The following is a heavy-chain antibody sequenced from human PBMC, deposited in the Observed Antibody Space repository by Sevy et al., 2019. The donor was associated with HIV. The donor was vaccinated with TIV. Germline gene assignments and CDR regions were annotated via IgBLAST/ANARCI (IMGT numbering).Heavy chain of an antibody. CDR3: AKGLGMVQGALLSDDI. CDR2: IRYDGSTK. V-gene: IGHV3-30*02. J-gene: IGHJ3*02. D-gene: IGHD3-10*01. CDR1: GFTFRSYG. Sequence: GGSLRLSCAASGFTFRSYGMHWVRQAPGKGLEWVAFIRYDGSTKYYADSVKGRFTMSRDNSKNTLYLKMNSLRGDDTSLYYCAKGLGMVQGALLSDDIWGQGTMVTVSS.